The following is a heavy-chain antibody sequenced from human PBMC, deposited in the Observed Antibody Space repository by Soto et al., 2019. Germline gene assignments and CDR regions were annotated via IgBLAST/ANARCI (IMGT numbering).Heavy chain of an antibody. CDR2: LNTIFGTG. CDR1: GGTFSSYA. J-gene: IGHJ6*02. CDR3: SRGLAVYYYYGMDV. Sequence: QVQLVQSGAAVKKPGSSVKVSCRASGGTFSSYAISWVRQAPGQGLEWMGGLNTIFGTGNYAQKFQGRVTITADESTSTAYMELSSLRSEDTAVYYCSRGLAVYYYYGMDVWGQGTTVTVSS. V-gene: IGHV1-69*01.